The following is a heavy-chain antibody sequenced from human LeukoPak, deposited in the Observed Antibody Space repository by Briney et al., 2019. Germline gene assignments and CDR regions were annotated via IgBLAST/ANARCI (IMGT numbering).Heavy chain of an antibody. CDR3: ASSSWYVVFDY. CDR2: INHSGST. V-gene: IGHV4-34*01. CDR1: GGSFSGYY. Sequence: PSETLSLTCAVYGGSFSGYYWSWIRQPPGKGLEWIGEINHSGSTNYNPSLKSRVTISVDTSKNQFSLKLSSVTAADTAVYYCASSSWYVVFDYWVQGTLVTVSS. D-gene: IGHD6-13*01. J-gene: IGHJ4*02.